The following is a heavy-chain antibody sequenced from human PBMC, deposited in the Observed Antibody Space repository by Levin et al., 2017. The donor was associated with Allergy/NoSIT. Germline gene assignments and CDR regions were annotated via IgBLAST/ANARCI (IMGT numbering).Heavy chain of an antibody. V-gene: IGHV4-34*01. J-gene: IGHJ4*02. CDR2: INHSGST. Sequence: SCAVYGGSFGGYYWNWIRQPPGKGLEWIGEINHSGSTNYNPSLKSRVTISLDTSKNQFSLNLSSVTAADAAVYYCARGRMRRASDYWGQGTLVTVS. CDR1: GGSFGGYY. D-gene: IGHD2-15*01. CDR3: ARGRMRRASDY.